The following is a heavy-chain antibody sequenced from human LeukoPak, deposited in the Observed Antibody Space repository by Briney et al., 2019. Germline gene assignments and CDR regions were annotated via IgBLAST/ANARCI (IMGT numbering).Heavy chain of an antibody. CDR2: IRSKAYGGTT. CDR3: TRPRYCSGGSCYFDY. Sequence: PGGSLRLSCTGSGFTFGDYGMSWVRQAPGKGLEWVGFIRSKAYGGTTEYDASVKGRFTISRDDSKSIAYLQMNSLKTEDTAVYYCTRPRYCSGGSCYFDYWGQGTLVTVSS. CDR1: GFTFGDYG. J-gene: IGHJ4*02. D-gene: IGHD2-15*01. V-gene: IGHV3-49*04.